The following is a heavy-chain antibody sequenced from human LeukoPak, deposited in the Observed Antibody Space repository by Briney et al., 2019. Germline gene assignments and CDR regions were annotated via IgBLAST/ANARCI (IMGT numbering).Heavy chain of an antibody. CDR3: ARGTGGGRAYWFDP. CDR1: GYTFTGYY. J-gene: IGHJ5*02. V-gene: IGHV1-2*02. CDR2: INPNSGGT. D-gene: IGHD1-26*01. Sequence: ASVKVSCKASGYTFTGYYMHWVRQAPGQGLEWMGWINPNSGGTNYAQKFQGRVTMTRNTSISTAYMELSSLRSEDTAVYYCARGTGGGRAYWFDPWGQGTLVTVSS.